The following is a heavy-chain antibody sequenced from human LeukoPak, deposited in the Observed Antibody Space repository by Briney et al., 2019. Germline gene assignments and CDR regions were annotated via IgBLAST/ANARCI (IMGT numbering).Heavy chain of an antibody. Sequence: PGGSLRLSCAASGFTVSTNYMSWVRQAPGKGLEWAAHINPDGRDTYYVDSVKGRFTISRDNAQNSMYLQMNSLRVEDTAVYYCTSWGDTTAEYFQRWGQGALVTVSS. J-gene: IGHJ1*01. V-gene: IGHV3-7*01. CDR3: TSWGDTTAEYFQR. CDR1: GFTVSTNY. CDR2: INPDGRDT. D-gene: IGHD2-21*02.